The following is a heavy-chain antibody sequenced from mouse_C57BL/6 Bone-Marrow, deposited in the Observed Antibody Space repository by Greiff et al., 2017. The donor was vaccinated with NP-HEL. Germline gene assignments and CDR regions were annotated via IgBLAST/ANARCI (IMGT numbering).Heavy chain of an antibody. Sequence: VQLVESGPGLVQPSQSLSITCTVSGFSLTSYGVHWVRQSPGKGLEWLGVIWSGGSTDYNAAFISRLSISKDNSKSQVFFKMNSLQADDTAIYYCARMRDGYFHYAMDYWGQGTSVTVSS. J-gene: IGHJ4*01. CDR3: ARMRDGYFHYAMDY. CDR1: GFSLTSYG. D-gene: IGHD2-3*01. CDR2: IWSGGST. V-gene: IGHV2-2*01.